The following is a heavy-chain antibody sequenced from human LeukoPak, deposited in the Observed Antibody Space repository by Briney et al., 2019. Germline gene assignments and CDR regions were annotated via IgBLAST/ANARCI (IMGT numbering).Heavy chain of an antibody. CDR3: ARGRQQLVVYYFDY. V-gene: IGHV3-21*01. CDR1: GFTFSSYS. J-gene: IGHJ4*02. Sequence: GGSLRLSCAASGFTFSSYSMNWVRQAPGKGLEWVSSISSSSSYIYYADSVRGRFTISRDNAKNSLYLQMNSLRAEDTAVYYCARGRQQLVVYYFDYWGQGTLVTVSS. CDR2: ISSSSSYI. D-gene: IGHD6-13*01.